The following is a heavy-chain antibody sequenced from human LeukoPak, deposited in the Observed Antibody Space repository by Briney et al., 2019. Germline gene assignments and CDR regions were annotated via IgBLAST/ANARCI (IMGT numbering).Heavy chain of an antibody. J-gene: IGHJ3*02. CDR1: GGSISSYY. D-gene: IGHD3-22*01. V-gene: IGHV4-59*08. CDR2: IYYSGST. Sequence: SETLSLTCTVSGGSISSYYWSWIRQPPGKGLEWIGYIYYSGSTNYNPSLKSRVTISVDTSKNQFSLKLSSVTAADTAVYYCASSPRGDDSSGYYSKWDDAFDIWGQGTMVTVSS. CDR3: ASSPRGDDSSGYYSKWDDAFDI.